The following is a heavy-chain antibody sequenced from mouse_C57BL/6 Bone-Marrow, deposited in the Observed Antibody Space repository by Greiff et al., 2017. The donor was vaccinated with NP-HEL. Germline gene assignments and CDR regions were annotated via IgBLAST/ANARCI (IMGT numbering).Heavy chain of an antibody. J-gene: IGHJ2*01. CDR2: IYPRSGNT. Sequence: VQLQQSGAELARPGASVKLSCKASGYTFTSYGISWVKQRTGQGLEWIGEIYPRSGNTYYNEKFKGKATLTADKSSSTTYMELRSLTSEDSAVYFCARGPPHYWGQGTTLTVSS. V-gene: IGHV1-81*01. CDR3: ARGPPHY. CDR1: GYTFTSYG.